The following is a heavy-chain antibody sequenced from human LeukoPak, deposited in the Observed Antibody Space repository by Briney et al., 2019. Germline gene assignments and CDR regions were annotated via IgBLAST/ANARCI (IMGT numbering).Heavy chain of an antibody. CDR1: GYTFTSYG. V-gene: IGHV1-18*01. CDR2: ISAYNGNT. D-gene: IGHD3-22*01. Sequence: AASAKVSCKASGYTFTSYGISWVRQAPGQGLEWMGWISAYNGNTNYAQKLRGRVTMTTDTSTSTAYMELRSLRSDDTAVYYCARYDSSGLIDYWGQGTLVTVSS. CDR3: ARYDSSGLIDY. J-gene: IGHJ4*02.